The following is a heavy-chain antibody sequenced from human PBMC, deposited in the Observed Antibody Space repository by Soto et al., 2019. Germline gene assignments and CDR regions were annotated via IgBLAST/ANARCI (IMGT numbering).Heavy chain of an antibody. CDR2: ISSSSGTI. D-gene: IGHD3-3*01. CDR3: ARDSRWSGYDAFDI. CDR1: GFTFRSYS. J-gene: IGHJ3*02. V-gene: IGHV3-48*02. Sequence: GGSLRLSCAASGFTFRSYSMNWVRQAPGKGLEWISYISSSSGTISYGDSVKGRLAISRDNARNSLSLQMNSLRDEDTAVYYCARDSRWSGYDAFDIWGQGTMVTVSS.